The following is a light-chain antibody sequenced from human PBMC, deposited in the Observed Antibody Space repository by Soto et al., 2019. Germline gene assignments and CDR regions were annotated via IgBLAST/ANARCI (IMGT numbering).Light chain of an antibody. CDR1: QSISSY. CDR3: QQSYSTPRT. Sequence: DIQMTQSPSSLSASVGDRVTITCRASQSISSYLNWYQQKPGKAPKLLIYAASSLQSGVTSRFSGSGSGTEFTLTISSLQPEDFATYHCQQSYSTPRTFGQGTKLEIK. J-gene: IGKJ2*01. V-gene: IGKV1-39*01. CDR2: AAS.